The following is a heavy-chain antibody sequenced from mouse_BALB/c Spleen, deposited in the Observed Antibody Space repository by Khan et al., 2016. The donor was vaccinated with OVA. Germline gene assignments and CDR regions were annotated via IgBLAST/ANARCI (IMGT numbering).Heavy chain of an antibody. CDR2: IYPGSGST. V-gene: IGHV1-77*01. CDR1: GYTFTDYI. J-gene: IGHJ3*01. D-gene: IGHD2-1*01. Sequence: QVQLKQSGPELVKPGASVKMSCKASGYTFTDYIMSWVKQRTGQGLEWIGEIYPGSGSTYYNEKFKGKATLTADTSSNTAYMHLSSLTSEDSAVYVCARSPYGNSFAYWGQGTLVTVSA. CDR3: ARSPYGNSFAY.